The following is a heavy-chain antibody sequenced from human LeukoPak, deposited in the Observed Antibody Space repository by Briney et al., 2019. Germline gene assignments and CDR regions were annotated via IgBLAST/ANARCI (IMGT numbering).Heavy chain of an antibody. CDR2: IYYSGTT. V-gene: IGHV4-59*08. CDR3: ARLPLRSHFDY. Sequence: SETLSLTCTVSGCSISSYYWSWIRQPPGKVPEWIGYIYYSGTTNYNPSLKSRVTISVDTSKNQFYLKLNSVPAADTAVYYCARLPLRSHFDYWGQGTLVTVSS. J-gene: IGHJ4*02. CDR1: GCSISSYY.